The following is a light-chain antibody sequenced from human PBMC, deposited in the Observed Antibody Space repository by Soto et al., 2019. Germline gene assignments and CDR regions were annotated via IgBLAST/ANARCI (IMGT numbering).Light chain of an antibody. CDR1: QSVSSN. CDR2: GAS. CDR3: QQYNNWPPWLT. V-gene: IGKV3-15*01. Sequence: EIVMTQSPATLSVSPGDRATLSCRASQSVSSNLAWYQQKPGQAPRLLLYGASTRATGLPASFSGGGSGTEFTLTISSLQSEDFAVYYCQQYNNWPPWLTFGGGTKVEIK. J-gene: IGKJ4*01.